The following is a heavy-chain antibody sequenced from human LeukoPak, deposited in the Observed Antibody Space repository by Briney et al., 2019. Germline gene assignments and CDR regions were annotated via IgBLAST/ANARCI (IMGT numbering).Heavy chain of an antibody. CDR2: LYDSGST. J-gene: IGHJ4*02. D-gene: IGHD6-19*01. Sequence: SETLSLTCTVSGGSIRNYYWSWIRQPPGKGLEWIGNLYDSGSTNYNPSLKSRVTISVDTSKNQFSLKLSSVTAADTAVYYCARWQGSGWRNLDYWGQGTLVTVSS. CDR1: GGSIRNYY. V-gene: IGHV4-59*08. CDR3: ARWQGSGWRNLDY.